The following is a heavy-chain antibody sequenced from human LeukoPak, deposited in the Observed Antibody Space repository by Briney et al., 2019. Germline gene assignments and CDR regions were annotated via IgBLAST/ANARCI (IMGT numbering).Heavy chain of an antibody. CDR1: GNTFNRHY. CDR3: ARDQEGFDY. CDR2: IYPRDGST. J-gene: IGHJ4*02. V-gene: IGHV1-46*02. Sequence: ASVKVSCKASGNTFNRHYVHWVRQAPGQGLEWMGMIYPRDGSTSYAQKFQGRVTVTRDTSTSTVHMELSGLRSEDTAVYYCARDQEGFDYWGQGTLVTVSS.